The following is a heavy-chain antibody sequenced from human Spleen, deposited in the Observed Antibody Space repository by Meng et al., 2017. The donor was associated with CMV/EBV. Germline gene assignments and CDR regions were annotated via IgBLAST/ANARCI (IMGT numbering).Heavy chain of an antibody. CDR3: ASLPVGNTAMVSY. CDR2: INHSGST. J-gene: IGHJ4*02. CDR1: GGSISSYY. D-gene: IGHD5-18*01. V-gene: IGHV4-34*01. Sequence: SETLSLTCTVSGGSISSYYWSWIRQPPGKGLEWIGEINHSGSTNYNPSLKSRVTISVDTSKNQFSLKLSSVTAADTAVYYCASLPVGNTAMVSYWGQGTLVTVSS.